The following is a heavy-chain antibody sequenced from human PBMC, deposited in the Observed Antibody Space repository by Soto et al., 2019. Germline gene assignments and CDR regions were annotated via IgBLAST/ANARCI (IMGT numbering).Heavy chain of an antibody. CDR3: ARVDYEYYFDY. D-gene: IGHD4-17*01. CDR2: ISAYNGNT. CDR1: GYTFTGYY. J-gene: IGHJ4*02. Sequence: ASVKVSCKASGYTFTGYYMHWVRQAPGQGLEWMGWISAYNGNTNYAQKLQGRVTMTTDTSTSTAYMELRSLRSDDTAVYYCARVDYEYYFDYWGQGTLVTVSS. V-gene: IGHV1-18*04.